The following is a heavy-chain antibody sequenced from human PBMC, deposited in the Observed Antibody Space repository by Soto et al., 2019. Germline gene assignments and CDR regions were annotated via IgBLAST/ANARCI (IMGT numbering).Heavy chain of an antibody. Sequence: GGSLRLSCAASGFTFSSYAMSWVRQAPGKGLEFVSVISDSGGTTYYADSVKGRFTISRDNSKNTLFLQMNSLRAEDTAVYYCVTWYYSSSSRFNYWGQGTLVTVSS. V-gene: IGHV3-23*01. CDR1: GFTFSSYA. CDR2: ISDSGGTT. CDR3: VTWYYSSSSRFNY. J-gene: IGHJ4*02. D-gene: IGHD6-6*01.